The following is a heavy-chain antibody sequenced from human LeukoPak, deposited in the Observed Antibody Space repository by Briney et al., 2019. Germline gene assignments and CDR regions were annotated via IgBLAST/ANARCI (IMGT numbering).Heavy chain of an antibody. CDR2: ISTAGNLI. D-gene: IGHD5-24*01. V-gene: IGHV3-21*01. CDR3: ARTVEGHFDF. Sequence: GGSLRLSCVASAFTFKTYTLNWVRQTPGKGLEWVSYISTAGNLINYADSVRGRFTISRDNAKNSLYLYMSSLTPEDTAAYYCARTVEGHFDFRGQGTLVTVSS. CDR1: AFTFKTYT. J-gene: IGHJ4*02.